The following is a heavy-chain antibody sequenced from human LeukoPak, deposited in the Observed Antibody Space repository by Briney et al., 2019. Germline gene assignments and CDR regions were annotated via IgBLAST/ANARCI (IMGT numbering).Heavy chain of an antibody. Sequence: PGGSLRLSCAASGFTFSSYAMSWVRQAPGKGLEWVSAISSSGGSTYYADSVKGRFTISRDNSKNTLYLQMNSLRAEDTAVYYCAKDSGTYYYDSSGYVDYWGQGTLVSVSS. V-gene: IGHV3-23*01. CDR2: ISSSGGST. CDR1: GFTFSSYA. CDR3: AKDSGTYYYDSSGYVDY. J-gene: IGHJ4*02. D-gene: IGHD3-22*01.